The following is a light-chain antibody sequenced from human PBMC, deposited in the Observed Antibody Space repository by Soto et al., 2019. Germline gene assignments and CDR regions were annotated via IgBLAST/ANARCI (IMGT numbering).Light chain of an antibody. CDR3: QQYNSYRL. CDR2: DAS. CDR1: QSISSW. J-gene: IGKJ1*01. V-gene: IGKV1-5*01. Sequence: DIQMTQSPSTLSGSVGDRVTITCRASQSISSWLAWYQQKPGKAPKLLIYDASSLESGVPSRFSGSGSGTEFTLTISSLQPDDFATYYCQQYNSYRLFGQGTKVDVK.